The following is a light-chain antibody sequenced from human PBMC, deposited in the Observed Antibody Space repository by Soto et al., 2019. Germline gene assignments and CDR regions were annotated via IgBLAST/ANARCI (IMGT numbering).Light chain of an antibody. CDR1: TSNIGAGFD. CDR3: QSFDNSLSGVV. Sequence: QSVLTQPPSVSGAPGQRVTISCAGSTSNIGAGFDVHWYQQFAGTPPKLLIYSNNNRPSGVPGRFSGSKSDTSASLAITGLQPEDEADYYCQSFDNSLSGVVFGGGTKLTVL. V-gene: IGLV1-40*01. J-gene: IGLJ3*02. CDR2: SNN.